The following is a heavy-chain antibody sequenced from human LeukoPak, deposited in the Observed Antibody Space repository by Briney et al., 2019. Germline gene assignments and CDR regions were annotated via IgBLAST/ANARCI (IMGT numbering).Heavy chain of an antibody. CDR1: GFTFSSYW. CDR3: ARAPGPVVTAAILPRMGYFDY. CDR2: IKQDGSEK. Sequence: PGGSLRLSCAASGFTFSSYWMSWVRQPPGKGLEWVANIKQDGSEKSYVDSVRGRFALSRDNAKNSLYLQMNSLRAEDTAVYYCARAPGPVVTAAILPRMGYFDYWGERALVTVSS. V-gene: IGHV3-7*04. D-gene: IGHD2-2*02. J-gene: IGHJ4*02.